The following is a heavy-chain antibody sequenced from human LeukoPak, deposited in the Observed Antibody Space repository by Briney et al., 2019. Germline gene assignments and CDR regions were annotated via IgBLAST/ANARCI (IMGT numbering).Heavy chain of an antibody. J-gene: IGHJ4*02. CDR2: ISSSGSTI. V-gene: IGHV3-48*03. Sequence: GGSLRLSCAASGFTFSSYEMNWVRQAPGKGLEWVSYISSSGSTIYYADSVKGRFTISRDNAKNSLYLQINSLRAEDTAVYYCAREGNYIVFDFWGQGALLTASS. D-gene: IGHD1-7*01. CDR1: GFTFSSYE. CDR3: AREGNYIVFDF.